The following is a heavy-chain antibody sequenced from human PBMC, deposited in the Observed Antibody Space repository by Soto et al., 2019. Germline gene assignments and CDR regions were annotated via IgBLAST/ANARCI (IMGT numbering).Heavy chain of an antibody. Sequence: PSETLSLTCSVSGGSISGYYWSWIRQPPGKGLEWIGNIYYSGSTNYNPSLNNRVTISVDTSKKQFSLKLSSVTAADTAVYYCARGSGSTFDYWGQGALVTVSS. CDR1: GGSISGYY. CDR3: ARGSGSTFDY. CDR2: IYYSGST. V-gene: IGHV4-59*01. D-gene: IGHD3-10*01. J-gene: IGHJ4*02.